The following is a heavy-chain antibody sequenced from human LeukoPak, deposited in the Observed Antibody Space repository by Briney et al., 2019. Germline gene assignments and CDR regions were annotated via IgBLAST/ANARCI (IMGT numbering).Heavy chain of an antibody. CDR2: IYYSGST. D-gene: IGHD3-3*01. J-gene: IGHJ5*02. V-gene: IGHV4-59*01. CDR1: GGSISSYY. Sequence: PSETLSLTCTVSGGSISSYYWSWIRQPPGKGLEWIGYIYYSGSTNYNPSLKSRVTISVDTSKNQFSLKLSSVTAADTAVYYCARDGGDFWSGYYFQSWFDPWGQGTLVTVSS. CDR3: ARDGGDFWSGYYFQSWFDP.